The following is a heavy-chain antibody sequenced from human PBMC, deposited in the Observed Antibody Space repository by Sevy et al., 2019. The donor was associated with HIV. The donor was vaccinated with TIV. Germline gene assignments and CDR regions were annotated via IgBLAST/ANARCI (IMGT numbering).Heavy chain of an antibody. V-gene: IGHV3-30-3*01. Sequence: GGSLRLSCAASGFTFSSYAMHWVRQAPGRGLEGVAVISYDGGNKYYEDSVKGRFTISRDNSRNTLYLQMNSLRAEDTAVYYCARDISGYSSSATMYYYYYYGMDVWGQGTTVTVSS. CDR3: ARDISGYSSSATMYYYYYYGMDV. CDR1: GFTFSSYA. D-gene: IGHD6-6*01. J-gene: IGHJ6*02. CDR2: ISYDGGNK.